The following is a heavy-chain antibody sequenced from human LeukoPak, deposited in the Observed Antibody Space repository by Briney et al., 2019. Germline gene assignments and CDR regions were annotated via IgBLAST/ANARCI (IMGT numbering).Heavy chain of an antibody. CDR1: GFTFDDYA. J-gene: IGHJ3*02. D-gene: IGHD3-10*01. Sequence: PGRSLRLSCAASGFTFDDYAMHWVRQAPGKGLEWVSGISWNSGSIGYADSVKGRFTISRDNAKNSLYLQMNSLRAEDTALYYCAKDISYYYGSGSPPLAGYALDIWGQGTMVTVSS. V-gene: IGHV3-9*01. CDR2: ISWNSGSI. CDR3: AKDISYYYGSGSPPLAGYALDI.